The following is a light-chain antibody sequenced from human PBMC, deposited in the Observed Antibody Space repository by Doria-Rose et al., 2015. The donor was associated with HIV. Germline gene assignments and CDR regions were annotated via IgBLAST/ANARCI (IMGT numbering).Light chain of an antibody. J-gene: IGLJ1*01. Sequence: PQLMIYDVSNRPSGVSNRFSGSKSGDTASLIISGLQAEDEADYYCTSYTTSSTHNYVFGTGTKVTVL. CDR2: DVS. V-gene: IGLV2-14*03. CDR3: TSYTTSSTHNYV.